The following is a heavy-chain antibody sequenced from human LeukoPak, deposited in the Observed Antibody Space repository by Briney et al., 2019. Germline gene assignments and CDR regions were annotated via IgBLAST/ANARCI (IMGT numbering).Heavy chain of an antibody. Sequence: PGGSLRLSCVGSGFPISDHAMSWVRQAPGKGLEWVSVISAGGTRTTYSDSVKGRFTVSRDNSENILYLQMNSLRAEDTAVYYCAKDDMGILVSSVDYFGLDVWGQGTTVTVSS. D-gene: IGHD5/OR15-5a*01. CDR1: GFPISDHA. V-gene: IGHV3-23*01. J-gene: IGHJ6*02. CDR2: ISAGGTRT. CDR3: AKDDMGILVSSVDYFGLDV.